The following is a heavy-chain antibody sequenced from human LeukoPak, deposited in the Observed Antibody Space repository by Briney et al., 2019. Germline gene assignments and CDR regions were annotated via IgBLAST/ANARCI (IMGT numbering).Heavy chain of an antibody. CDR2: INHSGIT. Sequence: SETLSLTCAVYGGSFSGYYWTWIRQPPGKGLEWIGEINHSGITNYNPSLKSRVTISVDTSRNQFSLKLSSVTAADTAVYYCARGEDYYDQWYFDYWGQGTLVTVSS. CDR1: GGSFSGYY. J-gene: IGHJ4*02. V-gene: IGHV4-34*01. CDR3: ARGEDYYDQWYFDY. D-gene: IGHD3-22*01.